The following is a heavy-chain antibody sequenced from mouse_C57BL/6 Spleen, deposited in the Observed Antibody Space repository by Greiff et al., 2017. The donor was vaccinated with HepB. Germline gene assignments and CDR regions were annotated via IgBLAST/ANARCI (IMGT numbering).Heavy chain of an antibody. Sequence: VQLKESGPGLVKPSQSLSLTCSVTGYSITSGYYWNWIRQFPGNKLEWMGYISYDGSNNYNPSLKNRISITRDTSKNQFFLKLNSVTTEDTATYYCARGGDGYSYAMDYWGQGTSVTVSS. CDR2: ISYDGSN. J-gene: IGHJ4*01. V-gene: IGHV3-6*01. CDR3: ARGGDGYSYAMDY. CDR1: GYSITSGYY. D-gene: IGHD2-3*01.